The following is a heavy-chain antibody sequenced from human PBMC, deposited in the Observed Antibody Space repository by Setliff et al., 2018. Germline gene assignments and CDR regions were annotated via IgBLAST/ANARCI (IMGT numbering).Heavy chain of an antibody. D-gene: IGHD2-21*02. Sequence: SETLSLTCAVSGDSISSGNWWSWVRQPPEKGLEWIGEINHSGNTNYNPSVKSRVTISVDKSKNQFSLSLRSVTAADTAVYYCARARSHCYGDCQHAFEIWGQGTKVTVSS. CDR1: GDSISSGNW. V-gene: IGHV4-4*02. CDR3: ARARSHCYGDCQHAFEI. J-gene: IGHJ3*02. CDR2: INHSGNT.